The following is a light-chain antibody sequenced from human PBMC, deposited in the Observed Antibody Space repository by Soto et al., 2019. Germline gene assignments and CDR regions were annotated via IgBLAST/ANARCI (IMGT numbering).Light chain of an antibody. CDR2: DND. J-gene: IGLJ2*01. V-gene: IGLV1-51*01. CDR3: GTWDSSLSAEVV. Sequence: QSVLTQPPSASGTPGQRVTISCSGSSSNIGSNYVYWYQQLPGTAPKLLIYDNDKRPSGIPDRFSGSKSGTSATLGITGLQTGDEADYYCGTWDSSLSAEVVFGGGTKLTVL. CDR1: SSNIGSNY.